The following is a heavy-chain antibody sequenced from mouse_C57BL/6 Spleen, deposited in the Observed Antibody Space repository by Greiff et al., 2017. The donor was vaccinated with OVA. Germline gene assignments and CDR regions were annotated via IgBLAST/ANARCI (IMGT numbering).Heavy chain of an antibody. CDR3: ARGDYYGSSSRDYYAMDY. J-gene: IGHJ4*01. CDR2: IYPGGGYT. Sequence: QVHVKQSGAELVRPGTSVKMSCKASGYTFTNYWIGWAKQRPGHGLEWIGDIYPGGGYTNYNEKFKGKATLTADKSSSTAYMQFSSLTSEDSAIYYCARGDYYGSSSRDYYAMDYWGQGTSVTVSS. CDR1: GYTFTNYW. D-gene: IGHD1-1*01. V-gene: IGHV1-63*01.